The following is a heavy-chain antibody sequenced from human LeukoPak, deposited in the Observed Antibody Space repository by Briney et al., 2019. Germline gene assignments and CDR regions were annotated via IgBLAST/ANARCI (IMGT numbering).Heavy chain of an antibody. V-gene: IGHV4-34*01. Sequence: SETLSLTCAVYGGSFSGYYWSWIRQPPGKGLEWIGEINHSGSTNYNPSLKSRVTISVDTSKNQFSLKLSSVTAADTAVYYCARDRGYSYGYYFDYWGQGTLVTVSS. J-gene: IGHJ4*02. CDR3: ARDRGYSYGYYFDY. D-gene: IGHD5-18*01. CDR2: INHSGST. CDR1: GGSFSGYY.